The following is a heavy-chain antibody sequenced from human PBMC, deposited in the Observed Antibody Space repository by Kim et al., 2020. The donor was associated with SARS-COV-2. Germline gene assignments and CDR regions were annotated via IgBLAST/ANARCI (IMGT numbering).Heavy chain of an antibody. CDR2: IYYSGST. V-gene: IGHV4-59*13. Sequence: SETLSLTCTVSGGSISSYYWSWIRQPPGKGLEWIGYIYYSGSTNYNPSLKSRVTISVDTSKNQFSLKLSSVTAADTAVYYCARDSGDILTYYFDYWGQGTLVTVSS. CDR3: ARDSGDILTYYFDY. J-gene: IGHJ4*02. CDR1: GGSISSYY. D-gene: IGHD3-9*01.